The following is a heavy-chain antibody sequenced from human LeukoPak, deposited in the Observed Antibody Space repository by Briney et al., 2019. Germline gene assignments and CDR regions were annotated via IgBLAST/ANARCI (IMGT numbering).Heavy chain of an antibody. J-gene: IGHJ4*02. CDR2: IHYVGST. CDR1: GASISSSRFY. V-gene: IGHV4-39*07. CDR3: ARDLDGHNLGRGPFGD. D-gene: IGHD5-24*01. Sequence: SETLSLTCSVSGASISSSRFYWGWIRQPPGQGLEWIGSIHYVGSTYYNPSFHNRVTISVDTSKNQFSLRLTSVTAADTAMYSCARDLDGHNLGRGPFGDWGQGTLVAVSS.